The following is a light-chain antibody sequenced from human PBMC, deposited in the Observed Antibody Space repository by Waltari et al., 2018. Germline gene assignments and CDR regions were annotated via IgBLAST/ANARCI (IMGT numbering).Light chain of an antibody. Sequence: DIQMTQSPSTLSASVGDRVTITCRASQSISSWLAWYQQKPGKAPKLLIYKASSLQSGVPSRFSGSGSGTEFTLTISSLQPDDFATYYCQQYNNFFTFAGGTKVEIK. J-gene: IGKJ4*01. V-gene: IGKV1-5*03. CDR2: KAS. CDR1: QSISSW. CDR3: QQYNNFFT.